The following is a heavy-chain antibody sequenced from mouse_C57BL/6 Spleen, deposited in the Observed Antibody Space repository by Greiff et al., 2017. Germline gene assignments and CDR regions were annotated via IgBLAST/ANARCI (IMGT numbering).Heavy chain of an antibody. V-gene: IGHV3-6*01. J-gene: IGHJ2*01. Sequence: EVKLQESGPGLVKPSQSLSLTCSVTGYSINSGYYWNWIRQFPGNKLEWMGYISYDGSNNYNPSLKNRISITRDTSKNQFFLKLNSVTTEDTATYYCARDHYWGQGTTLTVSS. CDR3: ARDHY. CDR2: ISYDGSN. CDR1: GYSINSGYY.